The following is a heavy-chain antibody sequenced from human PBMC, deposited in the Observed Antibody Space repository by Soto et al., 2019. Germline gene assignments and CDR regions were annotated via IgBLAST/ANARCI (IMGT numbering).Heavy chain of an antibody. J-gene: IGHJ5*02. Sequence: GGSLRLSCAASGFPFSSYGMHWVRQAPGKGLEWVAVISYDGSNKYYADSVKGRFTISRDNSKNTLYLQMNSLRAEDTAVYYCAKEPQAYSGGDCWHNWFDPWGQGTLVTVSS. CDR3: AKEPQAYSGGDCWHNWFDP. CDR1: GFPFSSYG. CDR2: ISYDGSNK. V-gene: IGHV3-30*18. D-gene: IGHD2-21*01.